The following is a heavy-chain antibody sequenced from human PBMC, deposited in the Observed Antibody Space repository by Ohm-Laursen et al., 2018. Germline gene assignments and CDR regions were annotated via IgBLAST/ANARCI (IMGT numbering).Heavy chain of an antibody. CDR3: ATSHSDSSGYHLQGY. J-gene: IGHJ4*02. CDR1: GYTLTELS. Sequence: ASVKVSCKVSGYTLTELSMHWVQQAPGKGLEWMGGFDPEDGEAIYAQKFQGRVTMTEDPSTDTAYMQLSSLTSEDTAVYYCATSHSDSSGYHLQGYWGQGTLVTVSS. CDR2: FDPEDGEA. D-gene: IGHD3-22*01. V-gene: IGHV1-24*01.